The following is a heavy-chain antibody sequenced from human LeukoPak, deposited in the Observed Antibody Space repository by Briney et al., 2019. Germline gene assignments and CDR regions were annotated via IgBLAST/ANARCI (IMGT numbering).Heavy chain of an antibody. CDR1: GFTFSSYA. V-gene: IGHV3-30*04. CDR3: ARDYWSYSASWLDF. J-gene: IGHJ4*02. D-gene: IGHD6-13*01. CDR2: ISNDGSNK. Sequence: GGSLRLSCAASGFTFSSYAMSWVRQAPGKGLGWVAVISNDGSNKYYADSVKGRFTISRDNSKNTLYLQMNSLRAEDTAVYYCARDYWSYSASWLDFWGQGTLVTVSS.